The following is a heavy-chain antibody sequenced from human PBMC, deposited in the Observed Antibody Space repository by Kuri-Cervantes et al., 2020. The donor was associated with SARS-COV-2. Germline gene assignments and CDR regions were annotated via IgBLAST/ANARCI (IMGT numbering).Heavy chain of an antibody. V-gene: IGHV1-46*01. CDR1: GYTFTSYY. CDR2: INPSGGST. Sequence: ASVKVSCKASGYTFTSYYMHWVRQAPGQGLEWMGIINPSGGSTSYAQKFQGRVTMTRDTSTSTVYMELSSLRSEDTAVYYCARSPSNGDYDGWFDYWGQGTLVPSPQ. CDR3: ARSPSNGDYDGWFDY. D-gene: IGHD4-17*01. J-gene: IGHJ4*02.